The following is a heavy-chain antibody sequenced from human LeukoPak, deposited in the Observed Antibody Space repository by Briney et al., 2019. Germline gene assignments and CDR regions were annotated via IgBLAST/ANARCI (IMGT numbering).Heavy chain of an antibody. J-gene: IGHJ3*01. CDR2: INPSGGST. CDR3: AREGVYSPDPSSYHRRAFDV. CDR1: GYTFTSYY. D-gene: IGHD3-16*02. Sequence: ASVKVSCKASGYTFTSYYIHWVRQAPGQGLEWMGIINPSGGSTSYAQKFQGRVTMTRDTSTSTVYMELSSLRSEDTAVYYCAREGVYSPDPSSYHRRAFDVWGKGTLVIVSS. V-gene: IGHV1-46*01.